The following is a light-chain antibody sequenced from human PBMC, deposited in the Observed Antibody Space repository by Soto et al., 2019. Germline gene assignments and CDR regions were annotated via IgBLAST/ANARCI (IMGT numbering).Light chain of an antibody. CDR2: GAS. CDR1: QNIYSN. Sequence: IVMTQSPATLSVSPGERATLSCRASQNIYSNVAWYQQKPGQAPRLLIYGASSRATGIPARFSGSGSGTDFTLTISSLEPEDFAVYYCQQYGSSPLTFGGGTKVDIK. J-gene: IGKJ4*01. V-gene: IGKV3-20*01. CDR3: QQYGSSPLT.